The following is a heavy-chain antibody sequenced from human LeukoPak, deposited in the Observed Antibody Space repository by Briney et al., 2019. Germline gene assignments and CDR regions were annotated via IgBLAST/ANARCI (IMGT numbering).Heavy chain of an antibody. V-gene: IGHV3-30*02. CDR3: AKIAAAYCGGDCYSGAYYFDY. J-gene: IGHJ4*02. Sequence: GGSLRLSYAASGFTFSNYGMHWVRQAPGKGLEWVAFIRFDGTSKYYADSVKGRFTISRDNSKNTLYLQMNSLRAEDTAVYYCAKIAAAYCGGDCYSGAYYFDYWGQGTLVTVSS. D-gene: IGHD2-21*02. CDR1: GFTFSNYG. CDR2: IRFDGTSK.